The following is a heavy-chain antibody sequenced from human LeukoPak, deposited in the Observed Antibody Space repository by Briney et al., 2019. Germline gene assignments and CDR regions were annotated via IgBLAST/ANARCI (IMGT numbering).Heavy chain of an antibody. Sequence: ASVKVSCKASGYTFTGYYMHWVRQAPGQGLEWMGWINPNSGGTNYAQKFQGRVTMTRDTSISTAYMELSRLRSDDTAVYYCARDPTVTTGGDNWFDPWGQGTLVTVSS. CDR3: ARDPTVTTGGDNWFDP. V-gene: IGHV1-2*02. J-gene: IGHJ5*02. CDR1: GYTFTGYY. CDR2: INPNSGGT. D-gene: IGHD4-11*01.